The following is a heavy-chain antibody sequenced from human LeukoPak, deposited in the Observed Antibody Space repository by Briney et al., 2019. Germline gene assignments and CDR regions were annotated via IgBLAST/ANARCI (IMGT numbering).Heavy chain of an antibody. Sequence: PSGTLSLTCAVSGGSISSSNWWSWVRQPPGKGLEWIGEIYHSGSTNYNPSLKSRVTISVDKSKNQFSLKLSSVTAADTAVYYCALVYSSSWSTRAFDIWGQGTMVTVSS. J-gene: IGHJ3*02. CDR3: ALVYSSSWSTRAFDI. CDR2: IYHSGST. D-gene: IGHD6-13*01. V-gene: IGHV4-4*02. CDR1: GGSISSSNW.